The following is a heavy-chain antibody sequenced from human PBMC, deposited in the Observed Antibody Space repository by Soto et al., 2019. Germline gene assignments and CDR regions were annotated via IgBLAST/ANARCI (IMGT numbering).Heavy chain of an antibody. D-gene: IGHD3-3*01. J-gene: IGHJ5*02. V-gene: IGHV1-18*01. CDR2: ISAYDGKT. CDR3: ARDPHEFWTSYWFDP. Sequence: ASVKVSCKTSGYTFNTYGINWVGQAPGQGLELMGWISAYDGKTTYAEKFQGRVTRTTDTSTSTAYMELRSLRSDDTAVYYCARDPHEFWTSYWFDPWGQGTPVTVSS. CDR1: GYTFNTYG.